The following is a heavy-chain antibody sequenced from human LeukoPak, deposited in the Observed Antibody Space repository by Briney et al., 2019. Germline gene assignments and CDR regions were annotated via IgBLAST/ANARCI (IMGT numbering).Heavy chain of an antibody. J-gene: IGHJ4*02. D-gene: IGHD3-10*01. CDR2: INYNSEVT. V-gene: IGHV3-9*01. CDR3: AREPYGSGSYNLDY. CDR1: GFSFDDYA. Sequence: GGSLRLSCVASGFSFDDYAMHWVRQAPGKGLEWVSGINYNSEVTVYADSAKGRFTISRDNAKNALYLQMDSLRAEDAAVYFCAREPYGSGSYNLDYWGQGTLVTVSS.